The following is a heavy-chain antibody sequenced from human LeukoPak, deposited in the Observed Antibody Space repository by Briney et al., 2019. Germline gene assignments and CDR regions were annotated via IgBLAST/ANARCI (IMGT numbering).Heavy chain of an antibody. J-gene: IGHJ4*02. D-gene: IGHD4-17*01. CDR3: AKALPEVTTPFDY. CDR2: ISGSGGST. CDR1: GFTFSSYG. Sequence: PGGSLRLSCAASGFTFSSYGMSWVRQAPGKGVEWVSAISGSGGSTYYADSVKGRFTISRDNSKNTLYLQMNSLRAEDTAVYYCAKALPEVTTPFDYWGQGTLVTVSS. V-gene: IGHV3-23*01.